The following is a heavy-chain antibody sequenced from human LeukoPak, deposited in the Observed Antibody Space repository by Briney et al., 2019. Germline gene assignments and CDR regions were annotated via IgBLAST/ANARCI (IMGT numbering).Heavy chain of an antibody. CDR3: ARDVVKVYYGMDV. J-gene: IGHJ6*02. D-gene: IGHD2-2*01. CDR1: GYTFTSYY. Sequence: ASVKVSCKASGYTFTSYYMHWVRQAPGQGLEWMGIINPSGGSTSYAQKFQGRLTMTRDTSTSTVYMELSSLRSEDTAVYYCARDVVKVYYGMDVWGQGTTVTVSS. V-gene: IGHV1-46*01. CDR2: INPSGGST.